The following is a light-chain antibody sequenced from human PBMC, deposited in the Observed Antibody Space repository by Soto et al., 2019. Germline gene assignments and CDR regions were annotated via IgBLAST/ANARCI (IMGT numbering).Light chain of an antibody. Sequence: EIVLTQSPATLSLSPGERATLSCRASQSVSSYLAWYQQKPGQAPRLLIYDASNRATGIPARFSGSGSGTDFTLTISSLEPEDFAVYYRQKRFTFGQGTKLEIK. CDR3: QKRFT. CDR2: DAS. CDR1: QSVSSY. V-gene: IGKV3-11*01. J-gene: IGKJ2*01.